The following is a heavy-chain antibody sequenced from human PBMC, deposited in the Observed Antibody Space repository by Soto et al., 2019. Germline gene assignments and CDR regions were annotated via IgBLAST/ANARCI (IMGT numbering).Heavy chain of an antibody. CDR2: INNTSSYI. J-gene: IGHJ4*02. V-gene: IGHV3-21*01. D-gene: IGHD3-3*01. CDR1: GFPFPSYI. Sequence: GGSLKLSCAASGFPFPSYIKKWVRQAPGKGKGWVSTINNTSSYIYDADSVKGRFTNSRDKDKNSLYLQMNSLRVEDTAVYYCARDRDYYDFWSGYSKVSTNHGQNLDYWGQGTLVAVSS. CDR3: ARDRDYYDFWSGYSKVSTNHGQNLDY.